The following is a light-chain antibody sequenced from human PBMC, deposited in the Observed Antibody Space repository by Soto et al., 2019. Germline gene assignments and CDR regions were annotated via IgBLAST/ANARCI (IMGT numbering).Light chain of an antibody. V-gene: IGLV2-11*01. Sequence: QSALTQPRSVSGSPGQSVTISCTGTSSDVGGYNYVSWYQHHPGKAPKLMIYDVTKRPSGVPDRFSGSKSGNTASLTISGLQAEDEADYYCCSYAGSYTVVFGGWTQLTVL. CDR3: CSYAGSYTVV. CDR2: DVT. J-gene: IGLJ2*01. CDR1: SSDVGGYNY.